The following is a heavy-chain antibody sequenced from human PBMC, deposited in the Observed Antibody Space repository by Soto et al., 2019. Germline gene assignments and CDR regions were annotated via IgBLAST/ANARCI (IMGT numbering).Heavy chain of an antibody. J-gene: IGHJ4*02. CDR2: VYYTGST. V-gene: IGHV4-59*01. CDR3: ARSIAVPSSHIDH. D-gene: IGHD6-6*01. CDR1: GGSMSGYY. Sequence: ETLSLTCRVSGGSMSGYYWSWIRQAPGKGLEWIGYVYYTGSTNYNPSLQSRVTISVDTSNKQFSLSLRLVTAADTAVYFCARSIAVPSSHIDHWGQGIRVTVSS.